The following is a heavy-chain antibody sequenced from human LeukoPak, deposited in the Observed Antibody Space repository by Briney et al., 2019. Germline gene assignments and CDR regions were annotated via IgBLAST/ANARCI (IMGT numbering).Heavy chain of an antibody. CDR2: MYYSGST. Sequence: SETLSLTCTVSGDSISHYYWGWIRQPPGKGLEWIDMMYYSGSTYYNPSLKSRVTISVDTSKNQFSLKLSSVTAADTAVYYCARHYCSSASCYVDYWGQGTLVTVSS. CDR3: ARHYCSSASCYVDY. V-gene: IGHV4-39*01. D-gene: IGHD2-2*01. J-gene: IGHJ4*02. CDR1: GDSISHYY.